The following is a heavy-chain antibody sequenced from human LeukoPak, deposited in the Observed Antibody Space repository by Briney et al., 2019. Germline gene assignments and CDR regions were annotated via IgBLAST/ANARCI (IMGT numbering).Heavy chain of an antibody. CDR3: ARDSRDDYGDYVGFDY. J-gene: IGHJ4*02. D-gene: IGHD4-17*01. CDR2: IYSGGST. V-gene: IGHV3-66*01. Sequence: GGSLRLSCAASGFTVSSNYMSWVRQAPGKGLEWVSVIYSGGSTYYADSAKGRFTISRDNSKNTLYLQMNSLRAEDTAVYYCARDSRDDYGDYVGFDYWGQGTLVTVSS. CDR1: GFTVSSNY.